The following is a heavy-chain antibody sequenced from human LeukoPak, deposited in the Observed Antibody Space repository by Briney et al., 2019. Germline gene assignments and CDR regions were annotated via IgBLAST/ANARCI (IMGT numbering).Heavy chain of an antibody. CDR3: ARGSYYSEVNWFDP. V-gene: IGHV3-23*01. J-gene: IGHJ5*02. CDR2: ISGSGGST. Sequence: PGGSLRLSCAASGFTFSSYWMSWVRQAPGKGLEWVSAISGSGGSTYYADSVKGRFTISRDNSKNTLYLQMNSLRAEDTAVYYCARGSYYSEVNWFDPWGQGTLVTVSS. D-gene: IGHD3-10*01. CDR1: GFTFSSYW.